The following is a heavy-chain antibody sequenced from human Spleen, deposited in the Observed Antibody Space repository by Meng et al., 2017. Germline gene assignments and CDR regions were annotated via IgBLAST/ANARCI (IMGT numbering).Heavy chain of an antibody. CDR1: GGSISTSGYY. CDR3: ARHPPPKETNWFDP. J-gene: IGHJ5*02. Sequence: QPQLQESGPGLVKPSEALSLTCSVSGGSISTSGYYWGWIRQPPGKGLEWIGSIYYSGSTYYNPSLKSRVTISVDTSKNQFSLKLSSVTAADTAVYYCARHPPPKETNWFDPWGQGTLVTVSS. V-gene: IGHV4-39*01. CDR2: IYYSGST.